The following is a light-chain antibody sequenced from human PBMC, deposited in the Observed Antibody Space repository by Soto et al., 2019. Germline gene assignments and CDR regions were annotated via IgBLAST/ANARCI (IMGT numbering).Light chain of an antibody. CDR2: GAS. CDR1: QSVSSSY. CDR3: QQYVSSPGT. Sequence: EIVLTQSPGTLSLSPGERATLSCRASQSVSSSYLAWYQQKPGQAPRLLIYGASSSATGLPDSFSGSGSGTDFPRTISNLEPEVFAVYFCQQYVSSPGTFGQGTKVEIK. J-gene: IGKJ1*01. V-gene: IGKV3-20*01.